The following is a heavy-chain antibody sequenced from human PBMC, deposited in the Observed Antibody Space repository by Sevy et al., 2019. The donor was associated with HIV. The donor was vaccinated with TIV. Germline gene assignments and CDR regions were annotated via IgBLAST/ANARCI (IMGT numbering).Heavy chain of an antibody. Sequence: ASVKVSCKASGYTFTVYYLNWVRQAPGQGLEWMGWINPNSGGTKYAQKFEGRVTMTKDTSISTAYMELSSLGSDDTAVYYCARDSDFWSGSSTFTYWVQGTLVTVSS. D-gene: IGHD3-3*01. CDR2: INPNSGGT. V-gene: IGHV1-2*02. CDR3: ARDSDFWSGSSTFTY. J-gene: IGHJ4*02. CDR1: GYTFTVYY.